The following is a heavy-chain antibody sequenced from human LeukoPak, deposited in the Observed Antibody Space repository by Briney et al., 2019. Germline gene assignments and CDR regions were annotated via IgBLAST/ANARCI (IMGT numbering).Heavy chain of an antibody. D-gene: IGHD6-13*01. CDR3: ARETPDSSSWTTFDF. CDR2: ISRSGSTK. J-gene: IGHJ4*02. CDR1: GFTFSDYN. Sequence: GGSLRLSCAASGFTFSDYNMRWVRQAPGKGLEWVSSISRSGSTKYYADSVKGRFTISRDNAKNSLSLQMNSLRDEDTAVYYCARETPDSSSWTTFDFWGQGTLVTVSS. V-gene: IGHV3-11*04.